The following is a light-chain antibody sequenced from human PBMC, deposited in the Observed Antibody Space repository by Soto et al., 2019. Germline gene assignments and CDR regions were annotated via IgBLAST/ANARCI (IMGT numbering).Light chain of an antibody. J-gene: IGLJ1*01. CDR3: SSYTSSSTLVV. V-gene: IGLV2-14*01. CDR1: SSDVGGYNY. Sequence: QSLLTQPASVSGSPGQSITISCTGTSSDVGGYNYVSWYQQHPGKAPKLMIYEVSNRPSGVSNRFSGSKSGNTASLTISGLRAEDEADYYCSSYTSSSTLVVFGTGTKVTVL. CDR2: EVS.